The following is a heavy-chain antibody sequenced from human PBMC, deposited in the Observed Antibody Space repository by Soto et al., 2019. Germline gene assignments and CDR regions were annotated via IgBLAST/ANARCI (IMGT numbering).Heavy chain of an antibody. CDR3: ARERIAARYYYYYGMDV. V-gene: IGHV4-31*03. CDR2: IYYSGST. Sequence: PSETLSLTCTVSGGSISSGGYYWSWIRQHPGKGLEWIGYIYYSGSTYYNPSLKSRVTISVDTSKNQFSLKLSSVTAADTAVYYCARERIAARYYYYYGMDVWGQGTTVTVS. CDR1: GGSISSGGYY. D-gene: IGHD6-6*01. J-gene: IGHJ6*02.